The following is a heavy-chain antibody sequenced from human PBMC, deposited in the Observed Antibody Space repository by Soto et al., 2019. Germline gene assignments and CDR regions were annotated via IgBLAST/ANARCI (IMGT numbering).Heavy chain of an antibody. CDR3: GRDHCTTTSCYTVWFDP. Sequence: GGSLRLSCAASGFTFSSYWMHWVRQAPGKGLVWVSRINSDGSNPTYADSVKGRFTISRDNGMNTLYLQMNSLRAEDTAVYYCGRDHCTTTSCYTVWFDPWGQGTPVT. V-gene: IGHV3-74*01. J-gene: IGHJ5*02. CDR2: INSDGSNP. CDR1: GFTFSSYW. D-gene: IGHD2-2*02.